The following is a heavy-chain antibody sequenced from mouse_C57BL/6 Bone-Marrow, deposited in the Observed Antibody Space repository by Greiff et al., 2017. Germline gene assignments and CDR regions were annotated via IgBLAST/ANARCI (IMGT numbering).Heavy chain of an antibody. CDR3: TLYYYGSSYDWYFDV. J-gene: IGHJ1*03. V-gene: IGHV14-4*01. D-gene: IGHD1-1*01. CDR2: IDPENGDT. Sequence: VQLQQSGAELVRPGASVKLSCTASGFNIKDDYMHWVKQRPEQGLEWIGWIDPENGDTEYASKFQGKATITADTSSNTAYLQLSSLTSEDTAVYYCTLYYYGSSYDWYFDVWGTGTTVTVSS. CDR1: GFNIKDDY.